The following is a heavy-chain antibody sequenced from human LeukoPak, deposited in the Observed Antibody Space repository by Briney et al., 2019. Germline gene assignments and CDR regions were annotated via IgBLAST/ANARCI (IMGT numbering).Heavy chain of an antibody. CDR3: AKPPNSGYDLYFDY. Sequence: PGGSLRLSCAASGFTFSSYAMSWVRQAPGKRLEWVSAISGSGGSTYYADSVKGRFTISRDNSKNTLYLQMNSLRAEDTAVYYCAKPPNSGYDLYFDYWGQGTLVTVSS. CDR2: ISGSGGST. CDR1: GFTFSSYA. V-gene: IGHV3-23*01. J-gene: IGHJ4*02. D-gene: IGHD5-12*01.